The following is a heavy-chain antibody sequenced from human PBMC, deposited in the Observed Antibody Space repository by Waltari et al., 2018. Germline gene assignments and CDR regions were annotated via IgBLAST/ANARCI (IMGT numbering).Heavy chain of an antibody. CDR3: AKDQTRYDFWSGYLEIDY. Sequence: EVQLVESGGGLVQPGGSLRLSCADSGFTFSSYDMSWVRQATGKGLEWVSAISGSGGSTYYADSVKGRFTISRDNSKNTLYLQMNSLRAEDTAVYYCAKDQTRYDFWSGYLEIDYWGQGTLVTVSS. J-gene: IGHJ4*02. CDR1: GFTFSSYD. D-gene: IGHD3-3*01. V-gene: IGHV3-23*04. CDR2: ISGSGGST.